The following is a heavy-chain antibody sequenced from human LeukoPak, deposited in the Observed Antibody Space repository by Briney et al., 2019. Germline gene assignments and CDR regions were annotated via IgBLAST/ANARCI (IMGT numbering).Heavy chain of an antibody. CDR3: AKGGAGGYSYGSNWYFDL. Sequence: GGSLRLSCAASGFTFSSYGMHWVRQAPGKGLEWVSAFSVTGDSTYYADSVKGRFTISRDDSKNTLYLQMNSLRAEDTAVYYCAKGGAGGYSYGSNWYFDLWGRGTLVTVSS. CDR2: FSVTGDST. D-gene: IGHD5-18*01. CDR1: GFTFSSYG. V-gene: IGHV3-23*01. J-gene: IGHJ2*01.